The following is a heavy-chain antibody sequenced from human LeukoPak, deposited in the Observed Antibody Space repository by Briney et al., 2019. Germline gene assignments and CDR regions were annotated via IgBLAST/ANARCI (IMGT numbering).Heavy chain of an antibody. CDR2: IYSGGST. D-gene: IGHD6-13*01. J-gene: IGHJ5*02. CDR1: GFTVSSNY. Sequence: PGGSLRLSCAASGFTVSSNYMSWVRQAPGKGLEWVSVIYSGGSTYYADSVKGRFTISRDNSKNTLYLQMNTLGADDTAVYYCARDGYSSSSNWFDPWGQGTLVTVSS. V-gene: IGHV3-66*01. CDR3: ARDGYSSSSNWFDP.